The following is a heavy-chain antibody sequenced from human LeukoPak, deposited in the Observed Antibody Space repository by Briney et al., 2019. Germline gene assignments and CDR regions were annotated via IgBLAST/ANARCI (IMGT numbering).Heavy chain of an antibody. CDR2: IRYDGSNK. V-gene: IGHV3-30*02. CDR3: AKPISFDSSGYYFDY. J-gene: IGHJ4*02. D-gene: IGHD3-22*01. CDR1: GFTFSSYG. Sequence: PGGSLRLSCAASGFTFSSYGMHWVRQAPGKGLEWVAFIRYDGSNKYYADPVKGRFTISRDNSKNTLYLQMNSLRAEDTAVYYCAKPISFDSSGYYFDYWGQGTLVTVSS.